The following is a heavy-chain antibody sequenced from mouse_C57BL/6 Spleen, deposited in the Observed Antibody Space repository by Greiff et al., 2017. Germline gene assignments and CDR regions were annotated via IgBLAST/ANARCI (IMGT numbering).Heavy chain of an antibody. CDR1: GYSITSGYY. V-gene: IGHV3-6*01. Sequence: EVQLQQSGPGLVKPSQSLSLTCSVTGYSITSGYYWNWIRQFPGNKLEWMGYISYDGSNNYNPSLKNRISITRDTSKNQFFLKLNSVTTEDTATYYGASEDYGYFDVWGTGTTVTVSS. J-gene: IGHJ1*03. CDR2: ISYDGSN. CDR3: ASEDYGYFDV.